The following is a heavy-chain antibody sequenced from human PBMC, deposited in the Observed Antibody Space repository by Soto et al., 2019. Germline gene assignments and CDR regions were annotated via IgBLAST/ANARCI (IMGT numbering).Heavy chain of an antibody. CDR1: GDTFSNYA. V-gene: IGHV1-69*01. J-gene: IGHJ6*02. CDR3: AREGGFRSSGWGIFYSSGMAV. CDR2: IIPIFGTT. Sequence: QVQLVQSGAEVKKPGSSVKVSCKTSGDTFSNYAISWVRQAPGQGLEWMGGIIPIFGTTNYAQKFQGRVTITADESTSTASMELSSLRSEDTAVYYCAREGGFRSSGWGIFYSSGMAVWGQGTTVTVSS. D-gene: IGHD6-19*01.